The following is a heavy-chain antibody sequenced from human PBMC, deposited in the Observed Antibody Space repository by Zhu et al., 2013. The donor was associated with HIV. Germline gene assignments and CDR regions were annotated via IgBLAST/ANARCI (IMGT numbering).Heavy chain of an antibody. J-gene: IGHJ1*01. D-gene: IGHD3-22*01. CDR3: AREGTYYYDTSGSEYFQH. Sequence: EVQLVQSGAEVKKPGESLKISCKGSGYSFTSYWIGWVRQMPGKGLEWMGIIYPGDSDTRYSPSFQGQVTISADKSISTAYLQWSSLKASDTAMYYCAREGTYYYDTSGSEYFQHWGQGTWSPSPQ. V-gene: IGHV5-51*01. CDR1: GYSFTSYW. CDR2: IYPGDSDT.